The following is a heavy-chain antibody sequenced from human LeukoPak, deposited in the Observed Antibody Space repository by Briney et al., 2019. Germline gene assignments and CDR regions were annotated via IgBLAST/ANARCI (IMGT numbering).Heavy chain of an antibody. CDR2: ISWNSGSI. D-gene: IGHD3-10*01. J-gene: IGHJ4*02. CDR1: GFTFDDYA. Sequence: GGSLRLSCAASGFTFDDYAMHWVRQAPGKGLEWVSGISWNSGSIGYADSVKGRLTISRDNAKNSLYLQMNSLRAEDTALYYCAKDREELLWFGEFSEWGQGTLVTVSS. CDR3: AKDREELLWFGEFSE. V-gene: IGHV3-9*01.